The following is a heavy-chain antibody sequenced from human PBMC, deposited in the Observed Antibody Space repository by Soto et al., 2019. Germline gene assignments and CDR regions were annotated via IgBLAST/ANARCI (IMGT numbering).Heavy chain of an antibody. CDR1: GFTFSSYS. CDR2: ISSSGDNT. V-gene: IGHV3-23*01. CDR3: AKRGYPLAYYYGMDH. Sequence: PGGSLRLSCAASGFTFSSYSMNWVRQAPGKGLEWVSAISSSGDNTYYADSVKGRFTVSRDNFKNMLYLQMSRLRTEDTALYYCAKRGYPLAYYYGMDHWGQGTTVTVSS. J-gene: IGHJ6*02. D-gene: IGHD5-12*01.